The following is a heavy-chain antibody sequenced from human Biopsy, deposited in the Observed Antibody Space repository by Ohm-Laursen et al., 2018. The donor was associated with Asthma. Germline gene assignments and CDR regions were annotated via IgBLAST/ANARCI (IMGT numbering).Heavy chain of an antibody. CDR1: GFTFSNYG. J-gene: IGHJ1*01. Sequence: SLRLSCAASGFTFSNYGMHWVRQAPGKGLDWVAVISFDGSNKNYTDSVKGRFTISRDNSRNTLYLQMNSLRAEDTAVYYCARTFHFWSPYHAEHYQLWGQGTLVTVPS. D-gene: IGHD3-3*02. CDR2: ISFDGSNK. CDR3: ARTFHFWSPYHAEHYQL. V-gene: IGHV3-30*03.